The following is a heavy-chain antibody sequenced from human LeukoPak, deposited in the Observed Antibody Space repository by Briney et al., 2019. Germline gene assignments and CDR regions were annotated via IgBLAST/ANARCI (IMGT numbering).Heavy chain of an antibody. CDR1: GFTFSSYG. CDR3: AKSPGKAHSSIDY. CDR2: ISYDGCNK. J-gene: IGHJ4*02. Sequence: GGSLRLSCAASGFTFSSYGMHWVRQAPGKGLEWVAVISYDGCNKYYADSVKGRFTISRDNSKNTLYLQMNSLRAEDTAVYYCAKSPGKAHSSIDYWGQGTLVTVSS. V-gene: IGHV3-30*18. D-gene: IGHD6-6*01.